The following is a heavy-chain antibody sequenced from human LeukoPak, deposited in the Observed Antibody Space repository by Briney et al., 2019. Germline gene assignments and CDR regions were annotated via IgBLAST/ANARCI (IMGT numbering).Heavy chain of an antibody. CDR1: GFTFSSYG. D-gene: IGHD3-22*01. V-gene: IGHV3-33*01. CDR2: IWYDGSNK. CDR3: ARDIYDSSGQYDFDY. Sequence: GRSLRLSCAASGFTFSSYGMHWVRQAPGKGLEWVAVIWYDGSNKYYADSVKGRFTISRDNSKNTLYLQMNSLRAEDTAVYYCARDIYDSSGQYDFDYWGQGTLVTVSS. J-gene: IGHJ4*02.